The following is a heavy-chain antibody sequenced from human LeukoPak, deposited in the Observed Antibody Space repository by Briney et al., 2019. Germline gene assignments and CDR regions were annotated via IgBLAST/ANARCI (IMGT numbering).Heavy chain of an antibody. CDR3: ARGRAAAEIDY. CDR2: ITSNGGSA. D-gene: IGHD6-13*01. J-gene: IGHJ4*02. Sequence: PGGSLRLSCAASGFTFSIYAMHWVRQAPGKGLEYVSAITSNGGSAYYANSVKGRFTISRDNSKNTLYLQMGSLRAEDTAVYYCARGRAAAEIDYWGQGTLVTVSS. CDR1: GFTFSIYA. V-gene: IGHV3-64*01.